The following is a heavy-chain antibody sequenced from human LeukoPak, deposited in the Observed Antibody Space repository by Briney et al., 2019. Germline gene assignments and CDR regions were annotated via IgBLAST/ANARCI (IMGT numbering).Heavy chain of an antibody. J-gene: IGHJ4*02. V-gene: IGHV1-18*01. CDR3: AKESLLLRGPLLIYYFDF. D-gene: IGHD3-10*01. CDR2: ISAYNGNT. CDR1: GYTFTSYG. Sequence: ATSVKVSCKASGYTFTSYGISWVRQAPGQGLEWMGWISAYNGNTNYAQKLQGRVTMTTDTSTSTAYMELRSLRAEDTATYYCAKESLLLRGPLLIYYFDFWGQGTLVTVSS.